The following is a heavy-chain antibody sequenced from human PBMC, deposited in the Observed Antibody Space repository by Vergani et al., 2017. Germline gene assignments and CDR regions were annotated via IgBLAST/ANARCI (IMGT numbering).Heavy chain of an antibody. CDR3: ARGDSSEDPRYYYYYMDV. CDR1: GGSISSYY. J-gene: IGHJ6*03. V-gene: IGHV4-59*01. D-gene: IGHD6-25*01. CDR2: IYYSGST. Sequence: QVQLQESGPGLVKPSETLSLTCTVSGGSISSYYWSWIRQPPGKVLEWIGYIYYSGSTNYNPSLKSRVTISVDTSKNQFSLKLSSVTAADTAVYYCARGDSSEDPRYYYYYMDVWGKGTTVTVSS.